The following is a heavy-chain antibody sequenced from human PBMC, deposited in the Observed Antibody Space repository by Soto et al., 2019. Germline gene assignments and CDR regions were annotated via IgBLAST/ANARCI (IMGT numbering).Heavy chain of an antibody. D-gene: IGHD4-17*01. V-gene: IGHV4-59*12. Sequence: SETLSLTCTVSGGSISSYYWSWIRQPPGKGLEWIGYIYHSGSTYYNPSLKSRVTISVDRSKNQFSLKLSSVTAADTAVYYCASYGGNSPFDYWGQGTLVTVSS. J-gene: IGHJ4*02. CDR1: GGSISSYY. CDR3: ASYGGNSPFDY. CDR2: IYHSGST.